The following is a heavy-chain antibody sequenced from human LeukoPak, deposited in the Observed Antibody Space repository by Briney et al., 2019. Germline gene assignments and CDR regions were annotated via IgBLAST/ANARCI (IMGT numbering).Heavy chain of an antibody. Sequence: ASVKVSCKASGFTFTGYYIHWVRLAPGQGLEWMGYINPHSGGTNSPQKFQGRVTLTTDTSISAAYMELSSLISDDTAMYYCVRDGNELLSKDFDYWGQGTLVAVSS. CDR2: INPHSGGT. D-gene: IGHD2-21*02. CDR1: GFTFTGYY. V-gene: IGHV1-2*02. J-gene: IGHJ4*02. CDR3: VRDGNELLSKDFDY.